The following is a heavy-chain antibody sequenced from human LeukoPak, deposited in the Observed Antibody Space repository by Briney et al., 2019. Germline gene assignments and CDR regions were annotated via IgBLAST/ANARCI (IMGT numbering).Heavy chain of an antibody. D-gene: IGHD6-13*01. Sequence: GGSLRLSCAASGFTFSSYDMHWVRQATGKGLEWVSAIGTAGDTYYPGSVKGRFTISRENAKNSLYLQMNSLRAGDTAVYYCARDPTAAAVTGDYWGQGTLVTVSS. V-gene: IGHV3-13*01. J-gene: IGHJ4*02. CDR3: ARDPTAAAVTGDY. CDR1: GFTFSSYD. CDR2: IGTAGDT.